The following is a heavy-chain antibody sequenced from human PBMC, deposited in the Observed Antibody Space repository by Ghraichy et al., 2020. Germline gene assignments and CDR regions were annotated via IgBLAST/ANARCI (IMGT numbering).Heavy chain of an antibody. CDR2: MNPNSGNT. CDR1: GYTFTSYD. D-gene: IGHD5-18*01. J-gene: IGHJ6*02. V-gene: IGHV1-8*01. CDR3: ARGYSYGYVLGYYYYYGMDV. Sequence: ASVKGSCKASGYTFTSYDINWVRQATGQGLEWMGWMNPNSGNTGYAQKFQGRVTMTRNTSISTAYMKLSSLRSEDTAVYYCARGYSYGYVLGYYYYYGMDVWGQGTTVTVSS.